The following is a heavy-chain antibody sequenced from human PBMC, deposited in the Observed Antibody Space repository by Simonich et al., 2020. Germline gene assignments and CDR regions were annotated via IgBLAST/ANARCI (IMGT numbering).Heavy chain of an antibody. CDR3: ARARGDSSSWYFDY. Sequence: EVQLVESGGGLVKPGGSLRLSCAASGFTFSSYSMNWVRQAPGKGLEWVSSNSSRSSYINYADSVKGRFTISRDNAKNSLYLQMNSLRAEDTAVYYCARARGDSSSWYFDYWGQGTLVTVSS. V-gene: IGHV3-21*01. CDR1: GFTFSSYS. CDR2: NSSRSSYI. J-gene: IGHJ4*02. D-gene: IGHD6-13*01.